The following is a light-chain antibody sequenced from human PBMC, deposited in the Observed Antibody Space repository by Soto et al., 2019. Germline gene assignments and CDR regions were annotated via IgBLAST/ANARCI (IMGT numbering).Light chain of an antibody. CDR2: DVS. Sequence: QSAVTQPASVSGSPGQSITISCTGTKSDIYTYDYVSWYQQHPGKVPKLIIYDVSRRPSGVSNRFSGSKSGNTASLHISGLQAGDEADYYCSSYRRSNTLVFGTGTKVTVL. J-gene: IGLJ1*01. V-gene: IGLV2-14*03. CDR3: SSYRRSNTLV. CDR1: KSDIYTYDY.